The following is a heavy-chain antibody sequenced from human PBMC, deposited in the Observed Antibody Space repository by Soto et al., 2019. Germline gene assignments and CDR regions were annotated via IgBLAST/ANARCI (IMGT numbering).Heavy chain of an antibody. CDR2: INLNSGDT. V-gene: IGHV1-2*02. D-gene: IGHD6-6*01. J-gene: IGHJ5*02. CDR3: ARARPPFNWFDR. Sequence: QVHLVQSGAELKKPGASVMVSCKASGYTFTDYYMKWVRQAPGQGLEWMGWINLNSGDTNFAQQFQGRVTMTRDTSITTAYMDLTRLRSDDTAVYYCARARPPFNWFDRWGQGTLVPISS. CDR1: GYTFTDYY.